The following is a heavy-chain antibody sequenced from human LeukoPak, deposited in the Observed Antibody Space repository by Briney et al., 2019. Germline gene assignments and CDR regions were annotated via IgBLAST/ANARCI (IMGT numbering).Heavy chain of an antibody. CDR3: ARDRFPVY. J-gene: IGHJ4*02. CDR1: GGSISSYY. CDR2: MYNSGTT. Sequence: PSETLSLTCTVSGGSISSYYVSWIRQPPGKGLEWIGCMYNSGTTNYNPSLKSRVTISVDTSKNQFSLNLSSVTAADTAVYYCARDRFPVYWGQGTLVTVSS. V-gene: IGHV4-59*01.